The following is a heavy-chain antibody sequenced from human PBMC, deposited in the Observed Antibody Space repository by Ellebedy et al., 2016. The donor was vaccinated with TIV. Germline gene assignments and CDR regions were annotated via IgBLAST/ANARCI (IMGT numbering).Heavy chain of an antibody. D-gene: IGHD1-26*01. Sequence: PGGSLRLSCASSGVTFSSNWMHWVRQAPGKGLVWVSRINSDGSRSTYADSVKGRFTISRDNAKNTLYLQMNSLRAEDPAVYYCERDGIVGGPTEYYFDSWGQGTLVTVSS. V-gene: IGHV3-74*01. CDR3: ERDGIVGGPTEYYFDS. CDR1: GVTFSSNW. CDR2: INSDGSRS. J-gene: IGHJ4*02.